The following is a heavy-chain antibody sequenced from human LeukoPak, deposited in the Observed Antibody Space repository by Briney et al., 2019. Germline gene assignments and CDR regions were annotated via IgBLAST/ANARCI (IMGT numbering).Heavy chain of an antibody. J-gene: IGHJ4*02. D-gene: IGHD5-24*01. V-gene: IGHV1-2*02. CDR1: GYSFRDYY. Sequence: ASVKVSCKASGYSFRDYYIHWVRQAPGQGLEWMGWINPNGGGTNYAQKFQGRITMTRDTSINTAYMELSGLTSDDMVVYYCARGGYTDYWGQGTLVTVSS. CDR3: ARGGYTDY. CDR2: INPNGGGT.